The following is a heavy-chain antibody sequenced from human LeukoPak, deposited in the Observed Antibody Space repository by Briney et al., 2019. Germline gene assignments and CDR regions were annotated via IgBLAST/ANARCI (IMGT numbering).Heavy chain of an antibody. CDR3: ASHVTVLGTRGFDY. Sequence: SETLSLTCAVSGGSISSHSWWSWVRQPPGKGLEWIGEIYHGGDTNYDPSVKSRVTMSVDKSKNHFSLNLRSVTAADTAIYYCASHVTVLGTRGFDYWGQGILVTVSS. CDR1: GGSISSHSW. CDR2: IYHGGDT. D-gene: IGHD6-19*01. V-gene: IGHV4-4*02. J-gene: IGHJ4*02.